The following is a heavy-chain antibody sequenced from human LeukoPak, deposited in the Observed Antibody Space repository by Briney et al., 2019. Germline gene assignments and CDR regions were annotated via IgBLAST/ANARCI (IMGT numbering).Heavy chain of an antibody. D-gene: IGHD3-3*01. CDR1: GGSISSSSYY. CDR3: ARRPVLRFLGSDAFDI. CDR2: IYYSGST. Sequence: SETLSLTCTVSGGSISSSSYYWGWIRQPPGKWLEWIGSIYYSGSTHYNPSLKSRVTISVDTSKNQFSLKLSSVTAADTAVYYCARRPVLRFLGSDAFDIWGQGTMVTVSS. J-gene: IGHJ3*02. V-gene: IGHV4-39*01.